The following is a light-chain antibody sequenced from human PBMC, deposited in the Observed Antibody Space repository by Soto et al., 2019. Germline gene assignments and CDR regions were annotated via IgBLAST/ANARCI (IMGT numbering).Light chain of an antibody. CDR3: QQYNSYLGT. V-gene: IGKV3-20*01. CDR2: SAS. Sequence: EVVLTQSPGTLSLSPGERATLSCRASRTVDGNYLAWYHQKPGQPPRLLIHSASTRAPGIPDRFSASGAGTEFTLTISSLQPDDFATYYCQQYNSYLGTFGQGTKVDIK. CDR1: RTVDGNY. J-gene: IGKJ1*01.